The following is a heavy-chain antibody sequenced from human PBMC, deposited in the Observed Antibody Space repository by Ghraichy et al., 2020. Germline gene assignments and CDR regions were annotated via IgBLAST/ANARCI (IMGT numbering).Heavy chain of an antibody. V-gene: IGHV4-59*01. J-gene: IGHJ6*02. CDR2: IFYSGIT. Sequence: SETLSLTCSVSGGSISSFYWSWIRQSPGKGLEWVGYIFYSGITNYNPSLKSRVTISVDMSKNQFSLQLNSVTAADKAVYYCARIRGAVACSYHYYNGLDVWGQGTTVTVS. CDR1: GGSISSFY. D-gene: IGHD6-19*01. CDR3: ARIRGAVACSYHYYNGLDV.